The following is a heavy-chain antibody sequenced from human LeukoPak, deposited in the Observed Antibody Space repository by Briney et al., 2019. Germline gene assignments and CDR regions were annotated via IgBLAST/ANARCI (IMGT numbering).Heavy chain of an antibody. CDR1: RFTFSNYA. CDR2: INHSGST. Sequence: PGGSLRLSCAASRFTFSNYAMTWVRQPPGKGLEWIGEINHSGSTYYNPSLKSRVTMSVDTSKNQFSLNLSPVTAADTAVYYCARHGGGYYYGSGSYKPLDHWGQGTLVTVSS. V-gene: IGHV4-34*01. CDR3: ARHGGGYYYGSGSYKPLDH. D-gene: IGHD3-10*01. J-gene: IGHJ4*02.